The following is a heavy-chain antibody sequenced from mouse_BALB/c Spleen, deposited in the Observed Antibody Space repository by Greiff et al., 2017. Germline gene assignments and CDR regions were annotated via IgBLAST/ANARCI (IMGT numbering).Heavy chain of an antibody. D-gene: IGHD2-3*01. CDR3: ARHRDGYPPMDY. CDR1: GFTFSSFG. CDR2: ISSGSSTI. J-gene: IGHJ4*01. V-gene: IGHV5-17*02. Sequence: EVKLMESGGGLVQPGGSRKLSCAASGFTFSSFGMHWVRQAPEKGLEWVAYISSGSSTIYYADTVKGRFTISRDNPKNTLFLQMTSLRSEDTAMYYCARHRDGYPPMDYWGQGTSVTVSS.